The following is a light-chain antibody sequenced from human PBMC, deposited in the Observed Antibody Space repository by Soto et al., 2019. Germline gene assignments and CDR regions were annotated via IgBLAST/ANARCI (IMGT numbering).Light chain of an antibody. Sequence: QSALTQPASVSGSPGQSITISCTGTSSDVGSYNLVSWYQQHPGKAPKLMIYEGSKRPSGVSNRFSGSKSGNTASMTISGLQAEDEAAYYCCSYADSSPVVFGGGTKLTVL. J-gene: IGLJ2*01. CDR1: SSDVGSYNL. CDR3: CSYADSSPVV. V-gene: IGLV2-23*01. CDR2: EGS.